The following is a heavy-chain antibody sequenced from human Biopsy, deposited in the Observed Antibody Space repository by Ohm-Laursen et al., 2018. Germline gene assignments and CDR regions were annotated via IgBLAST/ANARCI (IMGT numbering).Heavy chain of an antibody. D-gene: IGHD3-22*01. CDR3: ARDRGYYSDRTVPGYFDL. CDR1: GDSISSYY. J-gene: IGHJ2*01. CDR2: VYYTGST. V-gene: IGHV4-59*01. Sequence: ETLSLTCTVSGDSISSYYWSWIRQPPGQGLQWIGYVYYTGSTDYNPSLQSRVTISVDTSKNHFSLRLRSVTPADTAIYYCARDRGYYSDRTVPGYFDLWGRGTLVTVSS.